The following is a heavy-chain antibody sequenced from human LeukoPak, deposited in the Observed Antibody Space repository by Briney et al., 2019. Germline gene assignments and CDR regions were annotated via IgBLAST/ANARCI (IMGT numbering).Heavy chain of an antibody. CDR2: ISYDGSNK. CDR1: GFTFSSYA. V-gene: IGHV3-30-3*01. D-gene: IGHD3-10*01. J-gene: IGHJ4*02. CDR3: ARELSYYYGSGSYPPGY. Sequence: GGSLRLPCAASGFTFSSYAMHWVRQAPGKGLEWVAVISYDGSNKYYADSVKGRFTISRDNSKNTLYLQMNSLRAEDTAVYYCARELSYYYGSGSYPPGYWGQGTLVTVSS.